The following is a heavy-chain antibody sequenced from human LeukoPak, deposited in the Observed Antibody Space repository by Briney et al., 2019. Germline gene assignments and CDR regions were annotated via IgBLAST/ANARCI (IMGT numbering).Heavy chain of an antibody. V-gene: IGHV4-34*01. CDR1: GGSFSGYY. CDR3: ARFPHVFWSGFSYHYYGMDV. J-gene: IGHJ6*02. Sequence: SETLSLTCAVYGGSFSGYYWSWIRQPPGKGLEWIGEINHSGSTNYNPSLKSRVTISVDTSKNQFSLKLSSVTAADTAVYYCARFPHVFWSGFSYHYYGMDVWGQGTTVTVSS. CDR2: INHSGST. D-gene: IGHD3-3*01.